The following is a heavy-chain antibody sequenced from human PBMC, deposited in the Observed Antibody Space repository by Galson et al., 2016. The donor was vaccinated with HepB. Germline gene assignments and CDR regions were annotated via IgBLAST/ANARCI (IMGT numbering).Heavy chain of an antibody. CDR2: ISGGGDTI. V-gene: IGHV3-48*03. Sequence: SLRLSCAASGFTFSIYEMNWVRQAPGKGLEWVSYISGGGDTIYYADSVRGRFTISRDNAKNSLHLQVNSLRVEDSAIYYCARVTDQVLSNWGQGTLVTVSS. CDR3: ARVTDQVLSN. D-gene: IGHD2-2*01. J-gene: IGHJ4*02. CDR1: GFTFSIYE.